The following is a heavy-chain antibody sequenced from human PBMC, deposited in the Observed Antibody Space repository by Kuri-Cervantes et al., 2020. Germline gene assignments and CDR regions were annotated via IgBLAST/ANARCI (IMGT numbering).Heavy chain of an antibody. Sequence: GESLKISCAASGFTFSSYAMSWVRQAPGKGLEWVSSIGARTYYTDSVRGRFVISRDNSNSTLYLQMNSLSAEDTAIYYCAKDGRVTPPDYWGQGTLVTVSS. J-gene: IGHJ4*02. CDR2: IGART. CDR1: GFTFSSYA. V-gene: IGHV3-23*01. D-gene: IGHD1-26*01. CDR3: AKDGRVTPPDY.